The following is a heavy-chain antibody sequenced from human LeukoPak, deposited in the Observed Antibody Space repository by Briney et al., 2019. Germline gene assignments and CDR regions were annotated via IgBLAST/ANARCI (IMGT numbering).Heavy chain of an antibody. V-gene: IGHV3-21*01. Sequence: PGGSLRLSCAASGFTFSTYSMNWVRQAPGKGLEWVSSISSSSSYIYYADSVKGRFTISRDNAKNSLYLQMNSLRAEDTAVYYCAREGVGGSYYKDVDYWGQGTLVTVSS. J-gene: IGHJ4*02. D-gene: IGHD1-26*01. CDR1: GFTFSTYS. CDR3: AREGVGGSYYKDVDY. CDR2: ISSSSSYI.